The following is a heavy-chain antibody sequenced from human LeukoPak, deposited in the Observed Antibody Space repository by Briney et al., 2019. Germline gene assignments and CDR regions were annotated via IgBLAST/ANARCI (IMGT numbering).Heavy chain of an antibody. D-gene: IGHD2-15*01. J-gene: IGHJ4*02. Sequence: PGGSLRLSRAASGFTFSSYGMHWVRQAPGKGLEWVAFIRYDGSNKYYADSVKGRFTISRDNSKNTLYLQMNSLRAEDTAVYYCAKVGRYCSGGSCYFDYWGQGTLVTVSS. CDR3: AKVGRYCSGGSCYFDY. CDR1: GFTFSSYG. V-gene: IGHV3-30*02. CDR2: IRYDGSNK.